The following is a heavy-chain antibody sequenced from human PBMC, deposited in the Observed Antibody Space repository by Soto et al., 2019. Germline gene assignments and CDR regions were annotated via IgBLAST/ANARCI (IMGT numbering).Heavy chain of an antibody. V-gene: IGHV3-23*01. J-gene: IGHJ1*01. CDR2: ISGSGGST. D-gene: IGHD6-13*01. CDR1: GFTFSSYA. CDR3: AKIKGRSLASYEYFQR. Sequence: GGSLRLSCAASGFTFSSYAMSWVRQAPGKGLEWVSAISGSGGSTYYADSVKGRFTISRDNSKNTLYLQMNSLRAEDTAVYYCAKIKGRSLASYEYFQRWGQGTLVTVSS.